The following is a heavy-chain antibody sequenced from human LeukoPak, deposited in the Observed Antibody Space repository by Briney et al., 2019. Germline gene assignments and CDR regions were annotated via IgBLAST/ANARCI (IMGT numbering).Heavy chain of an antibody. D-gene: IGHD5-12*01. CDR1: GFTFDDYA. Sequence: PGRSLRLSCAASGFTFDDYAMHWVWQAPGKGLEWVSGISWNSGSIGYADSVKGRFTISRDNAKNSLYLQMNSLRAEDTALYYCAKDIVATIFYYGMDVWGQGTTVTVSS. V-gene: IGHV3-9*01. J-gene: IGHJ6*02. CDR3: AKDIVATIFYYGMDV. CDR2: ISWNSGSI.